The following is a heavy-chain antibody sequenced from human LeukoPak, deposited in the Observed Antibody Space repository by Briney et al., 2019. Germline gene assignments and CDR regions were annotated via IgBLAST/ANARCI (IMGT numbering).Heavy chain of an antibody. CDR3: ARDRDYAFDY. Sequence: GGSLRLSCVVSGFTFSSYWMSWVRQAPGKGLEWISYINSDIYSNTIYYADTVKGRFTISRDNGKNSLYLQMNSLRDEDTAVYYCARDRDYAFDYWGQGTLVTVSS. D-gene: IGHD4-17*01. V-gene: IGHV3-48*02. CDR2: INSDIYSNTI. J-gene: IGHJ4*02. CDR1: GFTFSSYW.